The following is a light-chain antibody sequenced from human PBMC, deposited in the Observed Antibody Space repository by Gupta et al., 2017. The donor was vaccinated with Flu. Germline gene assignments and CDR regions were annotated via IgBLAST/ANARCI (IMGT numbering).Light chain of an antibody. CDR3: QQTYSIPHT. Sequence: SVGDRVTITCRASQIISDYINWYQQKPGKAPKLLIYAASSLHSGVPSTFSGSGSATDFTLTISSLQLEDFATYYCQQTYSIPHTFGQGTKLEI. V-gene: IGKV1-39*01. CDR2: AAS. J-gene: IGKJ2*01. CDR1: QIISDY.